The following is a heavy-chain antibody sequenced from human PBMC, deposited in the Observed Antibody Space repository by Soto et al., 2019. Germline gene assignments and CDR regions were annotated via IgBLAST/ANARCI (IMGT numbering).Heavy chain of an antibody. D-gene: IGHD6-19*01. J-gene: IGHJ4*02. V-gene: IGHV1-18*01. CDR2: ISTYNGNT. Sequence: ASVKVSCKASGYTFTSSGISWVRQTPGQGPEWMGWISTYNGNTNYAQNLQGRVTMTTDTSTSTAYMELRGLRSDDTAVYYCARTVAGYFDYWGQGTLVTVSS. CDR3: ARTVAGYFDY. CDR1: GYTFTSSG.